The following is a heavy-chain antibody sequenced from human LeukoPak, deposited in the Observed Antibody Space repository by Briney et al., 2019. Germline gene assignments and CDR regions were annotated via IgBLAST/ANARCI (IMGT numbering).Heavy chain of an antibody. Sequence: AGGSLRLSCAASGFTVSSNYMSWVRQAPGKGLEWVSVIYSGGSTYYADSVKDRFTISRDNSKNTLYLQMNSLRAEDTTVYYCARDLHTFGGLDYWGQGTLVTVSS. CDR1: GFTVSSNY. V-gene: IGHV3-66*02. D-gene: IGHD3-16*01. J-gene: IGHJ4*02. CDR3: ARDLHTFGGLDY. CDR2: IYSGGST.